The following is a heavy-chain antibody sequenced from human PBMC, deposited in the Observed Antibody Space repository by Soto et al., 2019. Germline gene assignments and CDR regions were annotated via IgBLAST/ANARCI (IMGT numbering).Heavy chain of an antibody. J-gene: IGHJ4*02. CDR1: GYNFASYW. CDR2: IYPGDSDT. CDR3: ARAPSHGWFQHFDY. D-gene: IGHD6-19*01. Sequence: PGESLKISCKGSGYNFASYWIGWVRQKPGKGLEWMGIIYPGDSDTRYSPSFEGHVTISADKSTSTAYMQWSSLGASDTAICYCARAPSHGWFQHFDYWGQGTLVTVSS. V-gene: IGHV5-51*01.